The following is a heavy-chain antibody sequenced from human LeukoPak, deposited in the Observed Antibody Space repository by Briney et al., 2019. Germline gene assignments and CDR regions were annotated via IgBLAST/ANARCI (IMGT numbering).Heavy chain of an antibody. D-gene: IGHD3-9*01. CDR1: GYSISRGYY. CDR2: IYHSGST. CDR3: ARELGGTLWYFDWSRKAYYMDV. Sequence: SETLSLTCTVSGYSISRGYYWGWIRQPPGKGLERIGGIYHSGSTYYNPSLKSRVTISVDTSKNQFSLKLSSVTAADTAVYYCARELGGTLWYFDWSRKAYYMDVWGKGTTVTVSS. V-gene: IGHV4-38-2*02. J-gene: IGHJ6*03.